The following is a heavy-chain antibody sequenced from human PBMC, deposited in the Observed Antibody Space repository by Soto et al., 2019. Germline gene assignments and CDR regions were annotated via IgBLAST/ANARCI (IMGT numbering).Heavy chain of an antibody. CDR3: TRRGIAAEAFDY. CDR1: GFTFSGSA. J-gene: IGHJ4*02. D-gene: IGHD6-13*01. Sequence: EVQLVESGGGLVQPGGSLKLSCAASGFTFSGSAMHWVRQASGKGLEWVGRIRSKANSYATAYAASVKGRFTISRDDSKNTAYLQMNSLKTEDTAVYYCTRRGIAAEAFDYWGQGTLVTVSS. V-gene: IGHV3-73*02. CDR2: IRSKANSYAT.